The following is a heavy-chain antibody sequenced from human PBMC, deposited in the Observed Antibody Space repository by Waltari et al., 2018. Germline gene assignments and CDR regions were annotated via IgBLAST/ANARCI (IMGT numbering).Heavy chain of an antibody. Sequence: LVQSGAEVMKPGASVQVSCKASRDAGTEHSIHWVRQAPGQGLEWMGWVNPNGGGTNYAQRFAGRITVTWDTSISTAYMEFSRLTSGDTAVYFCAREYCGGDCRLFDYWGQGTLVTVSS. J-gene: IGHJ4*02. V-gene: IGHV1-2*02. CDR1: RDAGTEHS. CDR2: VNPNGGGT. D-gene: IGHD2-21*02. CDR3: AREYCGGDCRLFDY.